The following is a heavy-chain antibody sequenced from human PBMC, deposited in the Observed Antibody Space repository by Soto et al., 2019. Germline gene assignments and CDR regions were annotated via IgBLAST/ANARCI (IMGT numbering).Heavy chain of an antibody. D-gene: IGHD3-22*01. J-gene: IGHJ6*02. CDR3: AKSFYDSSGYYSRYYYYYGMDV. Sequence: GGSLRLSCAGSGFTVSSNYMSWVRQAPGKGLEWVSVIYSGGSTYYADSVKGRFTISRDNSKNTLYLQMNSLRAEDTAVYYCAKSFYDSSGYYSRYYYYYGMDVWGQGTTVTVSS. V-gene: IGHV3-53*01. CDR2: IYSGGST. CDR1: GFTVSSNY.